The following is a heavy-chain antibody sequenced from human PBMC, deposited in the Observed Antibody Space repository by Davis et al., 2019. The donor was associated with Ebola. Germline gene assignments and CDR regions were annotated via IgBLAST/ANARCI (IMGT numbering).Heavy chain of an antibody. D-gene: IGHD4-23*01. CDR2: IIPIFGTA. CDR3: PRVFVALTPFDY. J-gene: IGHJ4*02. V-gene: IGHV1-69*05. Sequence: SVKVSCKASGGTFSSYAISWVRQAPGQGLEWMGGIIPIFGTANYAQKFQGRVTMTTDTSTSTAYMELRSLRSDDTAVYYCPRVFVALTPFDYWGQGTLVTVSS. CDR1: GGTFSSYA.